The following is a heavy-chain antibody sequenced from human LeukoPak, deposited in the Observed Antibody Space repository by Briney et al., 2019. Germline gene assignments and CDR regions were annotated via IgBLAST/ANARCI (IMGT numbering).Heavy chain of an antibody. CDR2: VSYSGGT. V-gene: IGHV4-59*02. CDR1: GDCVSGHY. D-gene: IGHD5-12*01. Sequence: SETLSLTCTVSGDCVSGHYWSWIRQTPGKGLEWIGYVSYSGGTNYNPSLKRRVSISLDTSKNQFSLKLSSPAAADPAVYYCARAPMAITTSAFPDAFDFWGQGTMVTVSS. J-gene: IGHJ3*01. CDR3: ARAPMAITTSAFPDAFDF.